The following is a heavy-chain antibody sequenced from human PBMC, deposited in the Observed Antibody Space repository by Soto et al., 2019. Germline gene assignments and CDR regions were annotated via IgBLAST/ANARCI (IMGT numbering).Heavy chain of an antibody. CDR1: GFTFNSYA. D-gene: IGHD3-16*01. V-gene: IGHV3-23*01. J-gene: IGHJ6*02. CDR2: IGGSGGST. Sequence: GGSLRLSCAASGFTFNSYAMSWVRQAPGKGLAWVPAIGGSGGSTYYTASVKGRFTISRDNSKNTLYLQMKSLRAEDTAVYYCAKENGALPGLFYYYGVDVWGQGTTVNVSS. CDR3: AKENGALPGLFYYYGVDV.